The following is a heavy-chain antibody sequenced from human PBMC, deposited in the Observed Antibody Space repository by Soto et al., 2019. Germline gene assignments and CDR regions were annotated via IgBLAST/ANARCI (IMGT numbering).Heavy chain of an antibody. D-gene: IGHD2-15*01. Sequence: QVQLQESGPGLVKPSQTLSLTCTVSGGSISSGGYYCSWFRQHPGKGLEWCGYVYYSGSTYYNPSLKSRVTISIDTSKNQFSLKLSCVAAADTAVYYCARRYGGNFDYWGQGPLVTVSS. V-gene: IGHV4-31*03. CDR2: VYYSGST. J-gene: IGHJ4*02. CDR3: ARRYGGNFDY. CDR1: GGSISSGGYY.